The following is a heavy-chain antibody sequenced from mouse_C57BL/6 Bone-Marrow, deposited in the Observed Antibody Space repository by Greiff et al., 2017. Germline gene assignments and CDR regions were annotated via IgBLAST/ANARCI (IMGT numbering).Heavy chain of an antibody. Sequence: VQLVESGAELVRPGTSVKVSCKASGYAFTNYLIEWVKQRPGQGLEWIGVINPGSGGTDYNEKFKGKATLTADKSSSTAYMQLSSLTSEDSAVYFCARGFDYYGSSYFDYWGQGTTLTVSS. D-gene: IGHD1-1*01. CDR3: ARGFDYYGSSYFDY. V-gene: IGHV1-54*01. CDR2: INPGSGGT. CDR1: GYAFTNYL. J-gene: IGHJ2*01.